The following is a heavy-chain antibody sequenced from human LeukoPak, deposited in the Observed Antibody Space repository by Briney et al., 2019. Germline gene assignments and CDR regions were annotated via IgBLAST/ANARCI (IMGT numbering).Heavy chain of an antibody. Sequence: GGTLSLSCAASGFTFSSYWMSWVRQAPGKGLERVANIKQDGSEKYYVDSVKGRFTISRDNAKNSLYLQMNSLRAEDTAVYYCARDHRKVRGVIDYWGQGTLVTVSS. D-gene: IGHD3-10*01. V-gene: IGHV3-7*03. CDR3: ARDHRKVRGVIDY. J-gene: IGHJ4*02. CDR1: GFTFSSYW. CDR2: IKQDGSEK.